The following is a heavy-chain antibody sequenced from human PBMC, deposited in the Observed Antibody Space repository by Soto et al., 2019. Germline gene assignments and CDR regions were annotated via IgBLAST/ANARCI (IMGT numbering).Heavy chain of an antibody. V-gene: IGHV4-30-2*01. D-gene: IGHD3-16*01. J-gene: IGHJ5*02. CDR2: ISHTGST. CDR1: GGSISSGNSYS. CDR3: ARAVAPYLGTWFDP. Sequence: QLQLQESGSGLVKPSQTLSLTCAVSGGSISSGNSYSWSWIRQAPGKGLEWIGSISHTGSTSYNPSLKGRVTMSVDKSKNQFSLKLSSVTAADMAVYYCARAVAPYLGTWFDPWGQGTLVIVSS.